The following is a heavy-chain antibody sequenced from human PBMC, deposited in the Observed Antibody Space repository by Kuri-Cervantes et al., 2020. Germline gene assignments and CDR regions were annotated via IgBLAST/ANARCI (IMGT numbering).Heavy chain of an antibody. CDR3: ARDGRFLEWLSTYYYYGMDV. D-gene: IGHD3-3*01. J-gene: IGHJ6*02. Sequence: GSLRLSCAASGFTFSDYYMSWIRQAPGKGLEWVSYISSSGSTIYYADSVKGRFTISRDNAKNSLYLQMNNLRAEDTAVYYCARDGRFLEWLSTYYYYGMDVWGQGTTVTVSS. CDR2: ISSSGSTI. V-gene: IGHV3-11*01. CDR1: GFTFSDYY.